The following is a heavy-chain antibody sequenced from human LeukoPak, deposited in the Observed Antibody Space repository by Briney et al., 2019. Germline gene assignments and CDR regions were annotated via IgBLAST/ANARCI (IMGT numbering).Heavy chain of an antibody. Sequence: GGVLGISRAGAGFPFSSHWLHLGRPGPGKGAGGGGFIRYDGSNKYYADSVKGRFTISRDNSKNTLYLQMNSLRAEDTAVYYCAKDGGGYCNNSSCWGQGTLVTVSS. J-gene: IGHJ4*02. CDR1: GFPFSSHW. D-gene: IGHD2-2*01. V-gene: IGHV3-30*02. CDR2: IRYDGSNK. CDR3: AKDGGGYCNNSSC.